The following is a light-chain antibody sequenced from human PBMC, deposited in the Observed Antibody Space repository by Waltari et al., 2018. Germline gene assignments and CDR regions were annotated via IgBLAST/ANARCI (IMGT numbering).Light chain of an antibody. CDR1: VLAKGF. V-gene: IGLV3-27*01. CDR3: YSATDNRLL. CDR2: KDS. Sequence: SYDLTQPSPHPVSQGQTAEITFSGDVLAKGFVRWFVQRPGQDPVLIIYKDSGRPSRVPERFSGSRSGTTVTLTISGAQVEDEADYYCYSATDNRLLFGGGTKLTVL. J-gene: IGLJ2*01.